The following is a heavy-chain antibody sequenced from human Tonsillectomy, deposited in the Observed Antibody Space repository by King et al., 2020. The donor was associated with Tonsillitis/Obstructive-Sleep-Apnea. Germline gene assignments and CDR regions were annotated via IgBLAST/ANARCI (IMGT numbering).Heavy chain of an antibody. CDR1: GFTFSSYA. D-gene: IGHD3-3*01. CDR2: ISGSGGST. V-gene: IGHV3-23*04. J-gene: IGHJ4*02. Sequence: VQLVESGGGLVQPGGSLRLSCAASGFTFSSYAMSWVRQAPGKGLEWVSAISGSGGSTYYADSVQGRFTISRDNSKNTLYMQMNSLRAEDTAVYYCAKPYRTFRFMEGGGGTGNDYWGQGTLVTVSS. CDR3: AKPYRTFRFMEGGGGTGNDY.